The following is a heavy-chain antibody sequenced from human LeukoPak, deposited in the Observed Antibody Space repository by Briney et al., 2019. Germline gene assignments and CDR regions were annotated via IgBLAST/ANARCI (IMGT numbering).Heavy chain of an antibody. CDR1: GFTFSSYA. CDR3: AREATYYYDSSGYSDAFDI. V-gene: IGHV3-30-3*01. D-gene: IGHD3-22*01. Sequence: GRSLRLSCAASGFTFSSYAMHWVRQAPGKGLEWVAVISYDGSNKYYADSVKGRFTISRDNSKNTLYLQMNSLRAEDTAVYYCAREATYYYDSSGYSDAFDIWGQGTMVTASS. CDR2: ISYDGSNK. J-gene: IGHJ3*02.